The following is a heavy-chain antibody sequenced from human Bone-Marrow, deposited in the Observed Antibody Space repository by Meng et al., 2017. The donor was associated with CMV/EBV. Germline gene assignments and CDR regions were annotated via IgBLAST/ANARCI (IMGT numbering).Heavy chain of an antibody. CDR1: GGSISSYY. Sequence: GSLRLSCTVSGGSISSYYWSWIRQPAGKRLEWIGRIYTSGSTNYNPSLKSRVTMSVDTSKNQFSLKLSSVTAADTAVYYCARDVGYYDSSGYFFDIWGQGTMVTVSS. V-gene: IGHV4-4*07. D-gene: IGHD3-22*01. CDR3: ARDVGYYDSSGYFFDI. J-gene: IGHJ3*02. CDR2: IYTSGST.